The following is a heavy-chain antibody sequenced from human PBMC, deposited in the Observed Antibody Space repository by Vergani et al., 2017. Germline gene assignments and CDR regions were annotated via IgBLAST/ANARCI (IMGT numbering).Heavy chain of an antibody. V-gene: IGHV3-9*01. Sequence: EVQLVESGGGLVQPGRSLRLSCAASGFTFDDYAMHWVRQAPGKGLEWVSGISWNSGSIGYADSVKGRFTISRDNAKNSLYLQMNSLRAEDTALYYCAKAVQLERQLFSYWGQGTLVTVSS. CDR2: ISWNSGSI. J-gene: IGHJ4*02. CDR1: GFTFDDYA. CDR3: AKAVQLERQLFSY. D-gene: IGHD1-1*01.